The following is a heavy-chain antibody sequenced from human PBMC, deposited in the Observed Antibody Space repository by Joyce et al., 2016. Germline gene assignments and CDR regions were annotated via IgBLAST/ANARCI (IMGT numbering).Heavy chain of an antibody. CDR2: ISRSSSTI. J-gene: IGHJ3*02. CDR1: GVTFSSYS. D-gene: IGHD4-17*01. V-gene: IGHV3-48*01. Sequence: EVQLVESGGGLVQPGGSLRLSCAASGVTFSSYSMNWVRQAPGKGLEWVSYISRSSSTIYYADSVKCRFTISRDNAKNSLYLQMNSLRAEDTAVYYCAKADYGDKIDAFDIWGQGTMVTVSS. CDR3: AKADYGDKIDAFDI.